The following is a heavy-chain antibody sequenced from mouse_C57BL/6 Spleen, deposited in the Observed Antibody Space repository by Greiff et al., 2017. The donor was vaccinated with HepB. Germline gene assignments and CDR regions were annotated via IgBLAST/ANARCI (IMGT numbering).Heavy chain of an antibody. CDR2: IYPGDGDT. CDR3: ARCDGNYEKVWFAY. J-gene: IGHJ3*01. D-gene: IGHD2-1*01. CDR1: GYAFSSYW. Sequence: VQLQESGAELVKPGASVKISCKASGYAFSSYWMNWVKQRPGKGLEWIGQIYPGDGDTNYNGKFKGKATLTADKSSSTSYMQLSSLTSEDSAVYCCARCDGNYEKVWFAYWGQGTLVTVSA. V-gene: IGHV1-80*01.